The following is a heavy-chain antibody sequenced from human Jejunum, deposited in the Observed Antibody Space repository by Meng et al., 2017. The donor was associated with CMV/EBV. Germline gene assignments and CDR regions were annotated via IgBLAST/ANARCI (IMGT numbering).Heavy chain of an antibody. V-gene: IGHV4-61*01. CDR1: GGSVSIGSYS. J-gene: IGHJ3*02. Sequence: CTVSGGSVSIGSYSWSWIRQPPGKGLEWIGYIYYTGSTDYNPSLKSRVTISRDTSKNQFSLKLSSVTAADTAVYYCARRFFAFNIWGQGTMGTVSS. CDR2: IYYTGST. CDR3: ARRFFAFNI. D-gene: IGHD3-3*01.